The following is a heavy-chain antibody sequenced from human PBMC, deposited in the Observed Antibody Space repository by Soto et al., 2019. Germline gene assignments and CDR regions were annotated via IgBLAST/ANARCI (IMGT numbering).Heavy chain of an antibody. J-gene: IGHJ6*02. CDR1: GYTFTGYY. Sequence: ASVKVSCKASGYTFTGYYMHCVRQAPGQGLEWMGWINPNSGGTNYAQKFQGWVTMTRDTSISTACMELSRLRSDDTAVYYCARDLIYDLVTYGMDVWGQGTTVTVSS. V-gene: IGHV1-2*04. CDR2: INPNSGGT. CDR3: ARDLIYDLVTYGMDV. D-gene: IGHD2-21*02.